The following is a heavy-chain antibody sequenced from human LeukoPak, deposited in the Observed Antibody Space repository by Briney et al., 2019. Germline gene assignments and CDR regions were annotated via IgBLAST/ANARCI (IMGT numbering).Heavy chain of an antibody. D-gene: IGHD2-2*01. CDR3: ARLRRPDQVFDY. V-gene: IGHV4-39*01. Sequence: SETLSLTCSVSGGSISGSSYYWGWIRQPPGKGLEWIGSIYYSGSTYYNPSLKSRVTISVDTSKNQFSLKLSSVTAADTAVYYCARLRRPDQVFDYWGQGTLVTVSS. J-gene: IGHJ4*02. CDR2: IYYSGST. CDR1: GGSISGSSYY.